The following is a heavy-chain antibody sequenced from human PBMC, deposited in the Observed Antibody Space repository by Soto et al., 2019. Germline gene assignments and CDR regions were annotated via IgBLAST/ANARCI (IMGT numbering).Heavy chain of an antibody. J-gene: IGHJ5*02. CDR2: ISYDGSNK. CDR3: AKDLPRFDP. CDR1: GFTFSSYG. Sequence: GSLRLSCAASGFTFSSYGMHWVRQAPGKGLEWVAVISYDGSNKYYADSVKGRFTISRDNSKNTLYLQMNSLRAEDTAVYYCAKDLPRFDPRGQGTLVTVSS. V-gene: IGHV3-30*18.